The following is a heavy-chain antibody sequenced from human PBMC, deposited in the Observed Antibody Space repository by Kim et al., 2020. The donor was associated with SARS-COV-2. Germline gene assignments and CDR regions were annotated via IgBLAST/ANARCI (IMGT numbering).Heavy chain of an antibody. CDR2: INAGNGNT. Sequence: ASVKVSCKASGYTFTSYAMHWVRQAPGQRLEWMGWINAGNGNTKYSQKFQGRVTITRDTSASTAYMELSSLRSEDTAVYYCARDFRHSSGWESDAFDIWGQGTMVTVSS. J-gene: IGHJ3*02. V-gene: IGHV1-3*01. D-gene: IGHD6-19*01. CDR1: GYTFTSYA. CDR3: ARDFRHSSGWESDAFDI.